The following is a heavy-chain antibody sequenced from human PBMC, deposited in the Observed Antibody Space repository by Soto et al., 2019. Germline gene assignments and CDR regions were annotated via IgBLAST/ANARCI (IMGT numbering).Heavy chain of an antibody. V-gene: IGHV3-23*01. CDR2: ISGSGVTT. J-gene: IGHJ5*01. CDR1: GFTFSSYA. Sequence: EVQLLESGGGLVQPGGSLRLSCAASGFTFSSYAMTWVRQAPGKGLEWVSGISGSGVTTSYADSVKGRFTVSRDNSKNPLYLQMHSLSVEDTAVYHCAKLRYFDWSAYNWFEYWGQGTPVTVSS. D-gene: IGHD3-9*01. CDR3: AKLRYFDWSAYNWFEY.